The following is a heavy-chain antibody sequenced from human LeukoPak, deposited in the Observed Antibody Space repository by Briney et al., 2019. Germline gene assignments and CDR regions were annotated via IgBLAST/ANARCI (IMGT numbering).Heavy chain of an antibody. D-gene: IGHD5-18*01. V-gene: IGHV4-34*01. CDR3: ASFPQRWLPPAH. CDR1: GGSFSGYY. CDR2: INHSGST. Sequence: SETLSLTCAVYGGSFSGYYWSWIRQPPGRGLEWIGEINHSGSTNYNPSLKSRVTISVDTSKNQFSLKLSSVTAADTAVYYCASFPQRWLPPAHWGQGTLVTVSS. J-gene: IGHJ4*02.